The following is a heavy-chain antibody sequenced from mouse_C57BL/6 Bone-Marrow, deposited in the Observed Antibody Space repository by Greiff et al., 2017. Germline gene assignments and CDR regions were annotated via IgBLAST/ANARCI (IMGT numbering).Heavy chain of an antibody. CDR1: GFTFSSYG. CDR3: ARYGNYSYYYAMDY. CDR2: ISSGGSYT. V-gene: IGHV5-6*02. J-gene: IGHJ4*01. D-gene: IGHD2-1*01. Sequence: EVMLVESGGDLVKPGGSLKLSCAASGFTFSSYGMSWVRQTPDKRLEWVATISSGGSYTYYPDSVKGRFTISRDNAKNTLYLQMSSLKSEDTAMYYCARYGNYSYYYAMDYWGQGTSVTVSS.